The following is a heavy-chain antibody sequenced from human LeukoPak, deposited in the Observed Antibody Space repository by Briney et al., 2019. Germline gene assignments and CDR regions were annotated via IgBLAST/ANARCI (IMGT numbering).Heavy chain of an antibody. V-gene: IGHV3-23*01. CDR2: ISGSGGST. D-gene: IGHD6-6*01. J-gene: IGHJ4*02. CDR3: AKTDLTIAARPLDY. CDR1: GFTFSSYA. Sequence: GGSLRLSCAASGFTFSSYAMSWVRQAPGKGLEWVSGISGSGGSTYYADSVKGRFTISRDNSKNTLYLQMNSLRAEDMAVYYCAKTDLTIAARPLDYWGQGTLVTVSS.